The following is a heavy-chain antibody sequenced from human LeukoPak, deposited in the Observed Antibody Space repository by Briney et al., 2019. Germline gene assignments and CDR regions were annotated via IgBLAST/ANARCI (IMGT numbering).Heavy chain of an antibody. CDR3: ARGRGFDP. CDR1: GFTFSTYS. CDR2: ISSSSTAI. J-gene: IGHJ5*02. Sequence: GGSLRLSCAASGFTFSTYSMNWVRQAPGKGLEWISYISSSSTAIYYADSVKGRFTISRDNAKNSLYLQMNSLRAEDTAMYYCARGRGFDPWGQGTLVTVSS. V-gene: IGHV3-48*01.